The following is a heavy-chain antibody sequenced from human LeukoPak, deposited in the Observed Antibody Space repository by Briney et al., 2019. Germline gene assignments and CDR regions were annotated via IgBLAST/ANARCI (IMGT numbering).Heavy chain of an antibody. CDR2: IYESGST. D-gene: IGHD5-24*01. CDR3: ASRIGGYIYCFGIDV. CDR1: GGSFSHYY. J-gene: IGHJ6*02. Sequence: SETLSLTCAVSGGSFSHYYWSWIRQPPGKGLEWIGEIYESGSTNYNPSLTSRVTISVYTSKNQFSLNLTSVTPADTAVYYCASRIGGYIYCFGIDVWGRGATVTVSS. V-gene: IGHV4-34*01.